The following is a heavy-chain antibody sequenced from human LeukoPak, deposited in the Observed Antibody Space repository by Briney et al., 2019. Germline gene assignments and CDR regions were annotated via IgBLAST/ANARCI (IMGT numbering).Heavy chain of an antibody. CDR2: ISWDGRNM. CDR1: GFSLDDYA. D-gene: IGHD1-26*01. Sequence: PGGSLRLSCAAPGFSLDDYAMHWVRQAPGQGLEWVSSISWDGRNMAYAASVKGRFTISRDNAQNSLYLQMYSLKIEDTAFYYCIKDMGFDLLKDAFDVWGQGMLVTVSS. J-gene: IGHJ3*01. CDR3: IKDMGFDLLKDAFDV. V-gene: IGHV3-9*01.